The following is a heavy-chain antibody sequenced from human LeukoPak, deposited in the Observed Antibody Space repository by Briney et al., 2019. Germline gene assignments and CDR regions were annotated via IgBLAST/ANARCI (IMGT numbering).Heavy chain of an antibody. J-gene: IGHJ4*02. CDR1: GGTFGNYA. CDR2: IIPIFGTL. D-gene: IGHD3-3*01. V-gene: IGHV1-69*01. Sequence: GASVKVSCKAFGGTFGNYAISWVRQAPGQGLEWMGGIIPIFGTLNYAQKFQGRVTITADESTSTVYMELSSLKSEDTAVYYCAGGKLFDFWSGYYPMDDSWGQGTLVTVS. CDR3: AGGKLFDFWSGYYPMDDS.